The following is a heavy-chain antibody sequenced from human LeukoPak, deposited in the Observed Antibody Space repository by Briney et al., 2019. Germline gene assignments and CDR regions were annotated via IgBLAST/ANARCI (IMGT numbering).Heavy chain of an antibody. Sequence: PGGSLRLSCAASGFTFSSYEMNWVRQAPGKGLEWVSYISSSGSTIYYADSVKGRFTISRDNAKNSLYLQMNSLRAEDTAVYYCAREAYDSSGYYSAADYWGQGTLVTVS. CDR3: AREAYDSSGYYSAADY. CDR1: GFTFSSYE. V-gene: IGHV3-48*03. J-gene: IGHJ4*02. CDR2: ISSSGSTI. D-gene: IGHD3-22*01.